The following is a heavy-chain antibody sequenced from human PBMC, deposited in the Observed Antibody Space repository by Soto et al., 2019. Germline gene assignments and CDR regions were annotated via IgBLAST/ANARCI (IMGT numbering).Heavy chain of an antibody. J-gene: IGHJ2*01. V-gene: IGHV4-34*01. CDR3: ARERREQGANHYWYFDL. CDR2: INHSGST. Sequence: SETLSLTCAVYGGSFSGYYWIWIRQPPGKGLEWIGEINHSGSTNYNPSLKSRVAISVDTSKNQFSLKLSSVTAADTAVYYCARERREQGANHYWYFDLWGRGTLVTVSS. D-gene: IGHD1-26*01. CDR1: GGSFSGYY.